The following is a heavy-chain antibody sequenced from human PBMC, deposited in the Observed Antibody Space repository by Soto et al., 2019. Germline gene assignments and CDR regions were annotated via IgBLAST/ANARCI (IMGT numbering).Heavy chain of an antibody. CDR2: ISSNGGST. V-gene: IGHV3-64D*08. J-gene: IGHJ6*02. D-gene: IGHD6-13*01. CDR1: GFTFSSYA. CDR3: VGGVAAAASIYYYYGMDV. Sequence: GGSLRLSCSASGFTFSSYATHWVRQAPGKGLEYVSAISSNGGSTYYADSVKGRFTISRDNSKNTLYLQMSSLRAEDTAVYYCVGGVAAAASIYYYYGMDVWGQGTTVTVSS.